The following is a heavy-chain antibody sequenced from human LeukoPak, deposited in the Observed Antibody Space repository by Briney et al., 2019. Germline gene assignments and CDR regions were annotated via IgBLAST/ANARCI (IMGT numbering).Heavy chain of an antibody. CDR3: ARGGYFDF. Sequence: ASVKVSCKASGDSLSNHGISWVRQAPGQGLEWMGWISGYNANTNYAQKFQGRVTMTTDTTTTTAYMELRSLRSDDTAVYYCARGGYFDFWGQGTLVTVSS. CDR2: ISGYNANT. V-gene: IGHV1-18*01. CDR1: GDSLSNHG. J-gene: IGHJ4*02. D-gene: IGHD1-26*01.